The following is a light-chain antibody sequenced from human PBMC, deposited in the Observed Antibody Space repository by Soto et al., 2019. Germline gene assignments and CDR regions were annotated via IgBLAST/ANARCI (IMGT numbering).Light chain of an antibody. V-gene: IGKV1-9*01. CDR3: QQLRMYPSN. CDR2: AAS. CDR1: QDIAIY. J-gene: IGKJ4*01. Sequence: IQLTQSPSSLSASVGDRVTITCRASQDIAIYLAWYQQKPGEAPKLLIYAASTLYGVVPSRFSVSGSGTDFALTITSLQADDFAPDYYQQLRMYPSNFGGGTKVEIK.